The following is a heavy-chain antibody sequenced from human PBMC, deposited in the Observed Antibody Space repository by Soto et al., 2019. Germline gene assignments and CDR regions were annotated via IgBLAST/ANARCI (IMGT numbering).Heavy chain of an antibody. D-gene: IGHD6-19*01. V-gene: IGHV1-18*01. Sequence: QVQLVQSGAEVKKPGASVKVSCTASGYTFTSYGISWVRQAPGQGLEWMGWISAYNGNTNYAQKLEGRAIMTTDTSTSTAYMELRSLTSDDTAVYYCARVPPVAGTTTLDYWGQGTLVTVSS. CDR2: ISAYNGNT. J-gene: IGHJ4*02. CDR1: GYTFTSYG. CDR3: ARVPPVAGTTTLDY.